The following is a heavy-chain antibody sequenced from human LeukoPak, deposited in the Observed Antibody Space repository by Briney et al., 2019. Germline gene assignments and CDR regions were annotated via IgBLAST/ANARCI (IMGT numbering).Heavy chain of an antibody. J-gene: IGHJ4*02. CDR3: ASYKNYYGSGTHFDY. Sequence: SVKVSCKASGGTFSSYAISWVRQAPGQGLEWMGRIIPIFGTANYAQKFQGRVTITTDESTSTAYMELSSLRSEDTAVYYCASYKNYYGSGTHFDYWSQGTLVTVSS. D-gene: IGHD3-10*01. V-gene: IGHV1-69*05. CDR2: IIPIFGTA. CDR1: GGTFSSYA.